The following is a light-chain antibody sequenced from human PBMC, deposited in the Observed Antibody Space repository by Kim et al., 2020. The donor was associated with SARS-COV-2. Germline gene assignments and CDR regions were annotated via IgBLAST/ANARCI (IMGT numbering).Light chain of an antibody. Sequence: PGGTGTLTCASTTGAVTSGYYVSWFQQKPGQAPRALIYSTNNKHSWTPARFSGSLLGGKAALTLSGVQPEDEAEYYCLLYYGGTWVFGGGTQLTVL. CDR2: STN. J-gene: IGLJ3*02. CDR3: LLYYGGTWV. V-gene: IGLV7-43*01. CDR1: TGAVTSGYY.